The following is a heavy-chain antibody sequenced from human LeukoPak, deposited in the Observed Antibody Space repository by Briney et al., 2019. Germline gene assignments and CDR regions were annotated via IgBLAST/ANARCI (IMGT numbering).Heavy chain of an antibody. D-gene: IGHD3-10*01. J-gene: IGHJ4*02. CDR2: ISYDGSNK. CDR1: GFTFSSYA. CDR3: ARSDLGEAFDY. V-gene: IGHV3-30*04. Sequence: GGSQRLSCAASGFTFSSYAMHWVRQAPGKGLEWVAVISYDGSNKYYADSVKGRFTISRDNSKNTLYLQMNSLRAEDTAVYYCARSDLGEAFDYWGQGTLVTVSS.